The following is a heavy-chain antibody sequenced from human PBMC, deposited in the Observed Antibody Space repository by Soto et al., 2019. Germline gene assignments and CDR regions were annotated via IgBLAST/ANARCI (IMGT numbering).Heavy chain of an antibody. CDR2: ISSSGSTI. Sequence: GGSLRLSFAASGFTFSSYEMNWVRQAPGKGLEWVSYISSSGSTIYYADSVKGRFTISRDNAKNSLYLQMNSLRAEDTAVYYCARVLRYFAFDPWGQGTLVTSPQ. J-gene: IGHJ5*02. CDR3: ARVLRYFAFDP. V-gene: IGHV3-48*03. CDR1: GFTFSSYE. D-gene: IGHD3-9*01.